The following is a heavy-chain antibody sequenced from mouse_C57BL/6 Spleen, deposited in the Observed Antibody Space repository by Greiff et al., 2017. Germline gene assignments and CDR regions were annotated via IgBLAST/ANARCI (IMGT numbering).Heavy chain of an antibody. J-gene: IGHJ3*01. CDR3: ARGGLITTVGDWFAY. V-gene: IGHV1-55*01. Sequence: QVQLQQPGAELVKPGASVKMSCKASGYTFTSYWITWVKQRPGQGLEWIGDIYPGSGSTNYNEKFKSKATLTVDTSSSPAYMQLSSLTSEDSAVYYCARGGLITTVGDWFAYWGQGTLVTVSA. D-gene: IGHD1-1*01. CDR2: IYPGSGST. CDR1: GYTFTSYW.